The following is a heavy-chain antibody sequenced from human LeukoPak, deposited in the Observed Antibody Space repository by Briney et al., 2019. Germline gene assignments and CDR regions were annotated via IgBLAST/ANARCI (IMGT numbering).Heavy chain of an antibody. Sequence: SETLSLTCTVSGGSISYYYSWIRQPPGKGLEWIGYVYYTGSTNYNPSLRSRVTISLDTFRNQFSLNLSSVTAADTAVYYCARDPGTPYYFYGLDVWGKGTTVTVSS. CDR3: ARDPGTPYYFYGLDV. J-gene: IGHJ6*04. CDR1: GGSISYY. D-gene: IGHD3-10*01. V-gene: IGHV4-59*01. CDR2: VYYTGST.